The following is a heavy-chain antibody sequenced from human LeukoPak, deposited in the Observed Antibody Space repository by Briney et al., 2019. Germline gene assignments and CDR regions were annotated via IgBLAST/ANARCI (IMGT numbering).Heavy chain of an antibody. CDR1: GFTFDDYA. J-gene: IGHJ4*02. CDR2: ISWNSGFI. Sequence: GVSLRLSCAASGFTFDDYAMHWVPQAPGKGLEWVSGISWNSGFIGYADSVNGRFTISSDNAKNSLYLQMNSLRAEDMALYYCAKGLYGSGSYPDYWGQGTLVTVSS. V-gene: IGHV3-9*03. D-gene: IGHD3-10*01. CDR3: AKGLYGSGSYPDY.